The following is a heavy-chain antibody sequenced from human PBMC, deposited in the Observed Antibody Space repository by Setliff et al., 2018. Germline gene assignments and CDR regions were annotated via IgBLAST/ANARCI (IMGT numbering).Heavy chain of an antibody. CDR2: ISPYNGNT. D-gene: IGHD3-22*01. CDR3: ARDAPKVVDKFDL. J-gene: IGHJ3*01. CDR1: GYTFTKYG. V-gene: IGHV1-18*01. Sequence: GASVKVSCKAFGYTFTKYGIDWVRQAPGQGLEWLGWISPYNGNTDYVYNVRDRITMTTDASTGTAYMELRCLTSDDSAVYYCARDAPKVVDKFDLWGQGTKVT.